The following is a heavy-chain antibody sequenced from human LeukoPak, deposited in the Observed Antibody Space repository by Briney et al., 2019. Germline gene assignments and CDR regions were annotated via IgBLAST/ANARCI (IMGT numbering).Heavy chain of an antibody. J-gene: IGHJ4*02. CDR3: ARTASGDYFDY. CDR2: INPNSGGT. CDR1: GYTFTDYY. Sequence: VASVKVSCKASGYTFTDYYIHWVRQAPGQGLEWMGWINPNSGGTNYAQKFQGRVTMTRDTSISTAYMELSRLRSDDTAVYYCARTASGDYFDYWGQGTLVTVSS. D-gene: IGHD2-21*02. V-gene: IGHV1-2*02.